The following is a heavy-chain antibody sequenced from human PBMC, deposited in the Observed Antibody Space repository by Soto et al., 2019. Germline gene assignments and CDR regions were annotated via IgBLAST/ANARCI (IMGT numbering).Heavy chain of an antibody. D-gene: IGHD1-1*01. CDR2: ISAHNGNT. Sequence: QIHLVQSGAEVKKPGASVKVSCKGSGYGFTTYGITWVRQAPGQGLEWMAWISAHNGNTNYAQKLEGRVTVTRDTSTRTADMELRRLRSGDTAVYSCARGRYGHYWGQGALVTVSP. CDR3: ARGRYGHY. J-gene: IGHJ4*02. V-gene: IGHV1-18*01. CDR1: GYGFTTYG.